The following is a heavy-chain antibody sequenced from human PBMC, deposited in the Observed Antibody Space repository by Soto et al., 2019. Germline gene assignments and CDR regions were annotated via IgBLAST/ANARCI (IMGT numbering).Heavy chain of an antibody. CDR1: GGTFSSYT. D-gene: IGHD2-15*01. V-gene: IGHV1-69*02. Sequence: QVQLVQSGAEVKKPGSSVKVSCKASGGTFSSYTISWVRQAPGQGLEWMGRIIPILGIANYAQKFQGRVTITADKSTSTAYMELSSLRSEDTAVYYCARGVQCKRRCYHLGVYMDVWGKGTTVTVSS. CDR2: IIPILGIA. CDR3: ARGVQCKRRCYHLGVYMDV. J-gene: IGHJ6*03.